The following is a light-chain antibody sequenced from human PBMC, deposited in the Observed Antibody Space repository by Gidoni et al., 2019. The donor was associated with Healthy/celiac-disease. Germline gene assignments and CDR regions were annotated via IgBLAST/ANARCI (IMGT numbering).Light chain of an antibody. J-gene: IGLJ1*01. CDR2: EGS. V-gene: IGLV2-23*01. Sequence: SALPPPASVSASPGPSITISCTGTSSDVGSYNLVSWYQQHPGKAPKLMIYEGSKRPSGVSNRCSGSKSGNTASMTISGRQAEDEADYYGCAYAGSSTYVFGTGTKVTVL. CDR1: SSDVGSYNL. CDR3: CAYAGSSTYV.